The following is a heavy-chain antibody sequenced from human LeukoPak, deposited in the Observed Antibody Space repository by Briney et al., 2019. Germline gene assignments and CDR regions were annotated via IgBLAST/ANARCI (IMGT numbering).Heavy chain of an antibody. Sequence: ASMKVSCKASGYTFTGYYMHWVRQAPGQGLEWMGWINPNSGGTNYAQKFQGRVTMTRDTSISTAYMELSRLRSDDTAVYYCAREGISGSYSSKWGQGTLVTVSS. J-gene: IGHJ4*02. V-gene: IGHV1-2*02. CDR2: INPNSGGT. CDR3: AREGISGSYSSK. D-gene: IGHD1-26*01. CDR1: GYTFTGYY.